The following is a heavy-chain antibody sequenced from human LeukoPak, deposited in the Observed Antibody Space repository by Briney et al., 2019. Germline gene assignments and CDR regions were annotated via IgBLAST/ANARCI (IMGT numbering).Heavy chain of an antibody. CDR1: GGSISSYY. J-gene: IGHJ1*01. CDR2: IYYSGST. V-gene: IGHV4-59*01. D-gene: IGHD6-13*01. CDR3: ASSSSSWDEYFQH. Sequence: NPSETLSLTCTVSGGSISSYYWSWIRQPPGKGLEWIGYIYYSGSTNYNPSPKSRVTISVDTSKNQFSLKLSSVTAADTAVYYCASSSSSWDEYFQHWGQGTLVTVSS.